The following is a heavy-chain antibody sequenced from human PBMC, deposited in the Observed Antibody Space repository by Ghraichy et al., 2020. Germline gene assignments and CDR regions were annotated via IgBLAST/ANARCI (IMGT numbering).Heavy chain of an antibody. V-gene: IGHV4-39*01. CDR2: IYYSGST. CDR1: GGSISSSSYY. J-gene: IGHJ4*02. D-gene: IGHD5-24*01. CDR3: ARHTEHGYRSLYYFDY. Sequence: SETLSLTCTVSGGSISSSSYYWGWIRQPPGKGLEWIGSIYYSGSTYYNPSLKSRVTISVDTSKNQFSLKLSSVTAADTAVYYCARHTEHGYRSLYYFDYWGQGTLVTVSS.